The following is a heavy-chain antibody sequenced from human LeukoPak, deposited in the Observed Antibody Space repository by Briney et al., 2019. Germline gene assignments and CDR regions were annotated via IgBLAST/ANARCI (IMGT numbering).Heavy chain of an antibody. J-gene: IGHJ4*02. CDR2: INHSGST. Sequence: PSETLSLTCAVYVGSFSGYYWSWSRQPPGKGLEWIGEINHSGSTNYNPSLKSRVTISVDTSKNQFSLKLSSVTAADTAVYYCARQPHYGYNLRLDYWGQGTLVTVSS. D-gene: IGHD5-24*01. V-gene: IGHV4-34*01. CDR1: VGSFSGYY. CDR3: ARQPHYGYNLRLDY.